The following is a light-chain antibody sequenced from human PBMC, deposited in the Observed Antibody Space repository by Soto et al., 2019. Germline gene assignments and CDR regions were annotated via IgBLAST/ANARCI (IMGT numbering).Light chain of an antibody. CDR3: QHYASSPIT. CDR2: GAS. V-gene: IGKV3-20*01. CDR1: QTIDTY. J-gene: IGKJ5*01. Sequence: VLTQSPDTLSLSPGATAILSCRASQTIDTYSAWYQLKPGQRPRLLIYGASSRALGIPDRFIGSGSGTKFTLTIHRLEPEDFAVYFCQHYASSPITFGQGTRLEIK.